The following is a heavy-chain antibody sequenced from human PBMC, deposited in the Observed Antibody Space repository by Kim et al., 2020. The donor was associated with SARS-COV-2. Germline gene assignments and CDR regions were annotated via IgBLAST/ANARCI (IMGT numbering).Heavy chain of an antibody. V-gene: IGHV3-49*03. J-gene: IGHJ4*02. CDR1: GFTFGDYA. CDR3: TRDGLPSGPLDIVVVPAAP. D-gene: IGHD2-2*03. Sequence: GGSLRLSCTASGFTFGDYAMSWFRQAPGKGLEWVGFIRSKAYGGTTEYAASVKGRFTISRDDSKSIAYLQMNSLKTEDTAVYYCTRDGLPSGPLDIVVVPAAPWGQGTLVTVSS. CDR2: IRSKAYGGTT.